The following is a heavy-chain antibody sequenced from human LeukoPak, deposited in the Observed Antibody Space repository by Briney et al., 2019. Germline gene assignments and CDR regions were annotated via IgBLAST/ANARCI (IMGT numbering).Heavy chain of an antibody. CDR1: GFTFSSYW. V-gene: IGHV3-7*03. D-gene: IGHD3-16*02. J-gene: IGHJ4*02. CDR2: IKQDGSEK. Sequence: GGSLRLSCAASGFTFSSYWMSWVRRAPGKGLEWVANIKQDGSEKYYVDSVKGRFTISRDNAKNSLYLQMNSLRAEDTAVYYCARAAYDYVWGSYRYIDYFDYWGQGTLVTVSS. CDR3: ARAAYDYVWGSYRYIDYFDY.